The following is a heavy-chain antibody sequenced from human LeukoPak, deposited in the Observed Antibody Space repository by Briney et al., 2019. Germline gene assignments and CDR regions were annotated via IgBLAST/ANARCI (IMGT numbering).Heavy chain of an antibody. J-gene: IGHJ3*02. V-gene: IGHV3-30-3*01. CDR1: EFTFSHYA. CDR3: ARDHEGVFDI. Sequence: PGTSLRLSCAASEFTFSHYAMHWVRQAPGKGLEWVAVISYDGSNKYYADSVKGRFTISRDNSKNTLYLQTNSLRTDDTAVYYCARDHEGVFDIWGQGTMVTVSS. CDR2: ISYDGSNK. D-gene: IGHD3-10*01.